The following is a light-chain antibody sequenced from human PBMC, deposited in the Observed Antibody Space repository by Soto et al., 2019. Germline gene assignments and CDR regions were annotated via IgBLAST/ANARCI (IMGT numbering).Light chain of an antibody. V-gene: IGKV3-15*01. Sequence: EIVMTQSPATLSVSPGERATLSCRASQSVRSHLAWYQQKPGQAPRLLIFGESTRAPGIPDRFPGSGSGTEITLTISSLKSEDFAIYYCQKYNNLPLTFGGGTKVEIK. CDR1: QSVRSH. CDR2: GES. CDR3: QKYNNLPLT. J-gene: IGKJ4*01.